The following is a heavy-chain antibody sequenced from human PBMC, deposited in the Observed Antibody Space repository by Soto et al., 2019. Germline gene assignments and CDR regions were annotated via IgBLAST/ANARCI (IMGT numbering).Heavy chain of an antibody. CDR1: GGSISSSSYY. CDR3: ARPIVLVPAASGIWFDP. D-gene: IGHD2-2*01. Sequence: QLQLQESGPGLVKPSETLSLTCTVSGGSISSSSYYWGWIRQPPGKGLEWIGSIYYSGSTYYNPSLKSRVTMSVDTSKNQFSLKLSSVTAADTAVYYCARPIVLVPAASGIWFDPWGQGTLVTVSS. V-gene: IGHV4-39*01. CDR2: IYYSGST. J-gene: IGHJ5*02.